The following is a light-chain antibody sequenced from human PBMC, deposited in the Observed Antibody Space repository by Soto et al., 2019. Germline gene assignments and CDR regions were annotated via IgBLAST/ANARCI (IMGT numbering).Light chain of an antibody. V-gene: IGLV2-23*02. CDR2: EVS. CDR3: CSYVGGSKWV. CDR1: NSDVGNYDF. J-gene: IGLJ3*02. Sequence: QSALTQPASVSGSLGQSITIYCTGTNSDVGNYDFVSWYQHHPGKAPKLMIYEVSKWPSGVSNRFFGSKSGNTASLTISGLQAEDEADYYCCSYVGGSKWVFGGGTKVTVL.